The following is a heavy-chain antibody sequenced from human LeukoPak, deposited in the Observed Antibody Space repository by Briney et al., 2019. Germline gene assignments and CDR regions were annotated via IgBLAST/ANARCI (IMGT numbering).Heavy chain of an antibody. V-gene: IGHV3-23*01. CDR3: AKGRGYCTGGSCYSDY. CDR2: ISGSDGST. CDR1: GFTFSNYA. D-gene: IGHD2-15*01. J-gene: IGHJ4*02. Sequence: GGSLRLSCTASGFTFSNYAMSWVRQAPGKGLEWVSTISGSDGSTYYADSVKGRFTISRDNSENTLYLQMNSLRVEDTAIYYCAKGRGYCTGGSCYSDYWGQGTLVTVSS.